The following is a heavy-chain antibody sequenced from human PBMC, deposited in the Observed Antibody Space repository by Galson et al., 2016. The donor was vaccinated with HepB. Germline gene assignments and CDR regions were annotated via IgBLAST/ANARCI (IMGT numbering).Heavy chain of an antibody. V-gene: IGHV3-53*01. J-gene: IGHJ6*02. D-gene: IGHD1-7*01. CDR2: IYSGGST. CDR3: GRGGTRGPPHGVDV. CDR1: GFTVTSNY. Sequence: SLRLSCAASGFTVTSNYMSWVRQAPGKGLEWVSLIYSGGSTYYADSVKGRFTISRDNSNNTLYLQMNSLRVEDTAVYYCGRGGTRGPPHGVDVWGQGTTVTVSS.